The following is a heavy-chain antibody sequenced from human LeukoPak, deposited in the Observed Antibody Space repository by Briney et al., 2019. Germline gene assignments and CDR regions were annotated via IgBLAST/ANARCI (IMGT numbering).Heavy chain of an antibody. Sequence: GGSLRLSCAASGFTFSSYAMHWVRQAPGKGLEYVSAISSNGGSTYYANSAKGRFTISRDNSKNTLYLQMGSLRAEDMAVYYCARNDYDSSGFVDYWGQGTLVTVSS. V-gene: IGHV3-64*01. D-gene: IGHD3-22*01. CDR1: GFTFSSYA. CDR2: ISSNGGST. J-gene: IGHJ4*02. CDR3: ARNDYDSSGFVDY.